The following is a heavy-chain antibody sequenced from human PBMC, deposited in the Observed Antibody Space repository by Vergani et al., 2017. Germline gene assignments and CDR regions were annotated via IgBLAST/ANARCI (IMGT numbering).Heavy chain of an antibody. CDR1: GYTFVNHP. V-gene: IGHV1-18*01. J-gene: IGHJ4*02. CDR3: ARSQMATNDFDL. CDR2: ISAYNHKT. D-gene: IGHD5-24*01. Sequence: QAQLEQSDSEVKKPGDSVTLSCKTSGYTFVNHPITWVRQAPGQGLEWMGWISAYNHKTLYSQKVEGRVTMTSDTSSSTVFLELRRLTSDDTAIYYCARSQMATNDFDLWGRGSLVTVSS.